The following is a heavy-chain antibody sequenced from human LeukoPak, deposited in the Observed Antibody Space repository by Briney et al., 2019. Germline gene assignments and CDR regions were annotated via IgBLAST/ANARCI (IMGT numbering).Heavy chain of an antibody. D-gene: IGHD5-18*01. CDR2: ISAYNGNT. CDR1: GYTFTSYG. CDR3: ARDLPVDTAMVRFDY. J-gene: IGHJ4*02. Sequence: ASVKVSCKASGYTFTSYGISWVRQAPGQGLEWMGWISAYNGNTNDAQKLQGRVTMTTDTSTSTAYMELRSPRSDDTAVYYCARDLPVDTAMVRFDYWGQGTLVTVSS. V-gene: IGHV1-18*01.